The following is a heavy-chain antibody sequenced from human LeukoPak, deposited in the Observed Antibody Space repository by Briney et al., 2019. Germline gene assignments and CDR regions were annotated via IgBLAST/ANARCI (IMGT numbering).Heavy chain of an antibody. CDR1: GFTFSSYG. Sequence: GGSLRLSCAASGFTFSSYGMHWVRQAPGKGLEWVAFIRYDGNSNYYADSVKGRFTISRDNSRSTLYLQMSSLRAEDTAVYYCAKEEVISGNHGVYFDYRGQGTLVTVSS. V-gene: IGHV3-30*02. D-gene: IGHD3-22*01. J-gene: IGHJ4*02. CDR2: IRYDGNSN. CDR3: AKEEVISGNHGVYFDY.